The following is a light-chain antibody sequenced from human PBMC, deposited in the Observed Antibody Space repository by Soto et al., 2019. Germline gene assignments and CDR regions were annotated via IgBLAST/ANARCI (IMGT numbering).Light chain of an antibody. CDR3: NSYTTSTTWV. Sequence: QSALTQPASVSGSPGQSITISCTGTSSDIGGYNYVSWYQHHPGKAPKLMIYEVISRPSGVSNRFSGSKSGNTASLTISGLRAEDEADYYCNSYTTSTTWVFGGGTKLTVL. CDR2: EVI. V-gene: IGLV2-14*01. CDR1: SSDIGGYNY. J-gene: IGLJ3*02.